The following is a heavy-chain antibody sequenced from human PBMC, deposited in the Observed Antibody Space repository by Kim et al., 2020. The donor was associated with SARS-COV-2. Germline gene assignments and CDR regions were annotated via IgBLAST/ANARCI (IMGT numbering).Heavy chain of an antibody. D-gene: IGHD3-9*01. CDR1: GGSISSSSYY. V-gene: IGHV4-39*01. J-gene: IGHJ4*02. CDR2: IYYSGST. CDR3: ARLRYFDWLPNGVLDY. Sequence: SETLSLTCTVSGGSISSSSYYWGWIRQPPGKGLEWIGSIYYSGSTYYNPSLKSRVTISVDTSKNQFSLKLSSVTAADMAVYYCARLRYFDWLPNGVLDYWGQGTLVTVSS.